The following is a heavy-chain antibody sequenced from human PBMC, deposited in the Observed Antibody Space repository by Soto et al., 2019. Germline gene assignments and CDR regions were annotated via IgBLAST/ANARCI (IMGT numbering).Heavy chain of an antibody. Sequence: GGSLRLSCAASGFTFSSYSMNWVRQAPGKGLEWVSSISSSSSYIYYADSVKGRFTISRDNAKNSLYLQMNSLRAEDTAVYYCARDLRHCTNGVCYGGVDAFDIWGQGTMVTVSS. CDR3: ARDLRHCTNGVCYGGVDAFDI. D-gene: IGHD2-8*01. J-gene: IGHJ3*02. CDR2: ISSSSSYI. CDR1: GFTFSSYS. V-gene: IGHV3-21*01.